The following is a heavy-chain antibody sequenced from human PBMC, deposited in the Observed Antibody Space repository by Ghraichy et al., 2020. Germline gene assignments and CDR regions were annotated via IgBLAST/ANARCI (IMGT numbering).Heavy chain of an antibody. V-gene: IGHV3-49*03. CDR2: IRSKTYGGTT. Sequence: GGSLRLSCTASGFTFGDYGMGWFRQAPGKGLEWVGFIRSKTYGGTTDSAASVKGRFSISRDDSKSIAYLQMNSLKTEDTAVYYCSRDGYDILTGYYSDYWGQGTLVTVSS. CDR1: GFTFGDYG. CDR3: SRDGYDILTGYYSDY. J-gene: IGHJ4*02. D-gene: IGHD3-9*01.